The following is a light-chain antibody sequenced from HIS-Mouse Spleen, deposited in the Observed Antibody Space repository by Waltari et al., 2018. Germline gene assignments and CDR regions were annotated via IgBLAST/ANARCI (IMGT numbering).Light chain of an antibody. CDR1: QSISSR. Sequence: DIQMTQSPSTLSASVEDRVTITCRASQSISSRFAWYQQKPGKAPKLLIYKASSLESGLPSRFSGSGSGTEFTLTISSLQPDDFATYYCPQYNSYSPITFGQGTRLEIK. J-gene: IGKJ5*01. CDR3: PQYNSYSPIT. V-gene: IGKV1-5*03. CDR2: KAS.